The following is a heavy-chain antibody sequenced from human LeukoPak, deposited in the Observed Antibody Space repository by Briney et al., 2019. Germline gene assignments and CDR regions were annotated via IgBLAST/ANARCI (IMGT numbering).Heavy chain of an antibody. CDR1: GFTFSSYS. CDR3: ARAQVGAPTDL. Sequence: PGGSLRLSCAASGFTFSSYSMNWVRQAPGKGLEWVSFISSSSSYIYYADSVKGRFTISRDNAKDTLYLHMNSLRPEDTAVYYCARAQVGAPTDLWGQGTLVTVSS. J-gene: IGHJ5*02. V-gene: IGHV3-21*01. D-gene: IGHD1-26*01. CDR2: ISSSSSYI.